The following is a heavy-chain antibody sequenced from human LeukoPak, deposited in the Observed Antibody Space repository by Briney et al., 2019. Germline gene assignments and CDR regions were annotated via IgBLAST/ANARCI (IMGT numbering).Heavy chain of an antibody. D-gene: IGHD3-10*01. V-gene: IGHV1-2*02. CDR1: GYTFTGYY. Sequence: ASVKVSCKASGYTFTGYYMHWVRQAPGQGLEWMVWINPNSGGTNYAQKFQGRVTMTRDTSISTAYMELSRLRSDDTAVYYCARKRAYGSGSYYIGYWGQGTLVTVSS. J-gene: IGHJ4*02. CDR2: INPNSGGT. CDR3: ARKRAYGSGSYYIGY.